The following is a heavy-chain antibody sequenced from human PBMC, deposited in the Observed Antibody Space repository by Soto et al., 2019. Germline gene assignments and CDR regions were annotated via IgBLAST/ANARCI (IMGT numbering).Heavy chain of an antibody. CDR3: AIIPRYYYPTSDPLDN. Sequence: QVHLVQSGSEGKKPGSSVTVSCKASGGTFHTYTFSWVRQAPGQGLEWMGAILPIMGSVNYAHDFRGRLSITADPSTTTAYMELTSLTSHDTAIYYCAIIPRYYYPTSDPLDNWGQGTLVTVSS. D-gene: IGHD1-26*01. CDR2: ILPIMGSV. CDR1: GGTFHTYT. V-gene: IGHV1-69*01. J-gene: IGHJ4*02.